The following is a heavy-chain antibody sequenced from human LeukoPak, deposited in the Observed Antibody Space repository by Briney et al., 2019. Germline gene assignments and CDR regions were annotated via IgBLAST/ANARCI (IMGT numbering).Heavy chain of an antibody. Sequence: SQTLSLTCTVSGGSITSGNYYWSWIRQPAGKGLEWIGRIYASGNTNYNPSLKSRVTISVDTSKNQFSLRLSSVTAADAAVYYCARGFDPWGQGTLVTVSS. J-gene: IGHJ5*02. CDR1: GGSITSGNYY. V-gene: IGHV4-61*02. CDR2: IYASGNT. CDR3: ARGFDP.